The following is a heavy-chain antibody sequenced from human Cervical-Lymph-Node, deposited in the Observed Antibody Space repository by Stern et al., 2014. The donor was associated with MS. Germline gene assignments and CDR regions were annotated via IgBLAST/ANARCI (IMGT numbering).Heavy chain of an antibody. J-gene: IGHJ4*02. CDR3: ARARGGLAVAGTLDY. D-gene: IGHD6-19*01. V-gene: IGHV4-4*02. CDR1: GGSISSTNW. Sequence: VQLVESGPGLVKPSGTLSLTCAVSGGSISSTNWWSWVRQPPGKGLEWIGQIYHSGSTNYNPSLQSRVTISVDKSRKQFSLKVTSVTAADTAVYYCARARGGLAVAGTLDYWGQGTLVTVSS. CDR2: IYHSGST.